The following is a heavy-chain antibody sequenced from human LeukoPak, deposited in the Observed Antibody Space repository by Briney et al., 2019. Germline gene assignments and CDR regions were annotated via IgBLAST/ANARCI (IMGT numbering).Heavy chain of an antibody. J-gene: IGHJ4*02. CDR3: AKGTLIVVVTPIFDY. D-gene: IGHD3-22*01. CDR2: ISSSGSTI. Sequence: PGGSLRLSCAASGFTFSSYEMNWVRQAPGKGLEWVSYISSSGSTIYYADSVKGRFTISRDNAKNSLYLQMNSLRAEDTAVYYCAKGTLIVVVTPIFDYWGQGTLVTVSS. CDR1: GFTFSSYE. V-gene: IGHV3-48*03.